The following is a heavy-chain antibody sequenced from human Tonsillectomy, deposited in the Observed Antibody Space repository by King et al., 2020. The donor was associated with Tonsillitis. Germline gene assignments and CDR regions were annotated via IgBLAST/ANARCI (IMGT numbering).Heavy chain of an antibody. CDR3: AAPYYDILTGYYSAAFDI. D-gene: IGHD3-9*01. J-gene: IGHJ3*02. V-gene: IGHV3-48*02. Sequence: VQLVESGGGFVQPGGSLRLSCAASGFTFSSYSINWVRQAPGKGLEWVSYISSSSITIYYADSVKGRFTISRDNAKNSLYLQMNSLRDEDTAMYYCAAPYYDILTGYYSAAFDIWGQGTMVTVSS. CDR2: ISSSSITI. CDR1: GFTFSSYS.